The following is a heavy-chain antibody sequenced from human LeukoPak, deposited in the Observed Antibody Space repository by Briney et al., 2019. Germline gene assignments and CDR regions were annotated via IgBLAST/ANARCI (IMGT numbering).Heavy chain of an antibody. D-gene: IGHD6-13*01. CDR2: ISGSGGST. CDR3: AKNPRSYSSSSNWFDP. V-gene: IGHV3-23*01. Sequence: GGSLRLSCAASGFTFSSYAMSWVRQAPGKGLEWVSAISGSGGSTYYADSVKGRFTISRDNSKNTLYLQMNSLRAEDTAVYYCAKNPRSYSSSSNWFDPWGQGTLVTLSS. CDR1: GFTFSSYA. J-gene: IGHJ5*02.